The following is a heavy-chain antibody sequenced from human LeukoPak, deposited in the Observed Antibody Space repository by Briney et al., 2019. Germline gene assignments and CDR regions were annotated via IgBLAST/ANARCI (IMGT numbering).Heavy chain of an antibody. CDR3: ARDLSWVAGILDY. V-gene: IGHV1-69*04. CDR2: IIPILGIA. D-gene: IGHD6-19*01. J-gene: IGHJ4*02. CDR1: GGTFSSYT. Sequence: SVKVSCKASGGTFSSYTISWVRQAPGHGLEWMGRIIPILGIANYAQKFQGRVTITADKSTSTAYMELSSLRPEDTAVYYCARDLSWVAGILDYWGQGTLVTVSS.